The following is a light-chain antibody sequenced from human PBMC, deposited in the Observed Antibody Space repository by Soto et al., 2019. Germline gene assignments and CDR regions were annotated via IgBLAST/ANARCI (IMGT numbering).Light chain of an antibody. CDR2: EDD. J-gene: IGLJ7*01. CDR1: SGSIANNY. V-gene: IGLV6-57*03. Sequence: NFMLTQPHSVSESPGKTVTISCTRSSGSIANNYVQWYQQRPGSAPTAVIHEDDQRPSGVSDRFSGSIDRSSNSASLTISGLKTEDEADYYCQSYDSTNQGVFGGGTQLTVL. CDR3: QSYDSTNQGV.